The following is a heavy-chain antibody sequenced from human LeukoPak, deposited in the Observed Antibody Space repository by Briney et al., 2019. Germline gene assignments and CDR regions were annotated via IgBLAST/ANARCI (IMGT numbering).Heavy chain of an antibody. Sequence: ASVKVSCKASGGTFSSYAIGWVRQAPGQGLERMGGIIPIFGTANYAQKFQGRVTITADESTSTAYMELSSLRSEDTAVYYCAREMATSLALDYFDYWGQGTLVTVSS. CDR2: IIPIFGTA. J-gene: IGHJ4*02. D-gene: IGHD5-24*01. CDR3: AREMATSLALDYFDY. V-gene: IGHV1-69*13. CDR1: GGTFSSYA.